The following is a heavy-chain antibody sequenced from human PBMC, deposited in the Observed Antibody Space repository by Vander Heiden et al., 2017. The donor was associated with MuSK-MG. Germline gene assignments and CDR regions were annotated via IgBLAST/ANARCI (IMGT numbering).Heavy chain of an antibody. CDR1: GGTFSSSA. CDR2: IIPIFGTA. CDR3: AREVSVSGYYYYMDV. Sequence: QVQLVQSGAEVKKPGSSVKVSCKASGGTFSSSAISWVRQAPGKGLEWMGGIIPIFGTANYAQKFQGRVTITADESTSTAYMELSSLRSEDTAVYYCAREVSVSGYYYYMDVWGKGTTVTVSS. V-gene: IGHV1-69*01. J-gene: IGHJ6*03. D-gene: IGHD3-3*01.